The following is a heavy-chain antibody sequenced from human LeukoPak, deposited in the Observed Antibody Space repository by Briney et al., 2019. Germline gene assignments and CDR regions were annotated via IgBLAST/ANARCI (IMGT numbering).Heavy chain of an antibody. V-gene: IGHV4-61*02. J-gene: IGHJ4*02. CDR3: AREREWKLEYYFDY. CDR1: GGSISSGSYY. CDR2: IYTSGST. D-gene: IGHD1-26*01. Sequence: IPSQTLSLTCTVSGGSISSGSYYWSWIRQPAGKGLEWIGRIYTSGSTNYNPSLKSRVTISVDTSKNQFSLKLSSVTAADTAVYYCAREREWKLEYYFDYWGQGTLVTVSS.